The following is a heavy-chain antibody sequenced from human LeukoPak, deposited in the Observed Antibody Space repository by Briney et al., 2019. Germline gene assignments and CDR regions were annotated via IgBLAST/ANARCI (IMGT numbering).Heavy chain of an antibody. V-gene: IGHV3-33*06. Sequence: GGSLRLSCAASGFTFSSYGMHWVRQAPGKGLVWVAVIWYDGSNKYYADSVKGRFTISRDNSKNTLYLQMNSLRAEDTAVYYCAKDRHGRTYYYGSGKFDYWGQGTLVTVSS. D-gene: IGHD3-10*01. CDR3: AKDRHGRTYYYGSGKFDY. J-gene: IGHJ4*02. CDR2: IWYDGSNK. CDR1: GFTFSSYG.